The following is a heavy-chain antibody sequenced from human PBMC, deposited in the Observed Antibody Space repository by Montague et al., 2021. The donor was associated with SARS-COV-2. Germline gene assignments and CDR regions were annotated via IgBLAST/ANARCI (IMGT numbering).Heavy chain of an antibody. J-gene: IGHJ6*02. CDR1: GGSFSGYD. CDR2: INHSGST. V-gene: IGHV4-34*01. D-gene: IGHD4-17*01. CDR3: ARGRAVTTFYYYYYGMDV. Sequence: SETLSLTCSVYGGSFSGYDWSWIRQPPSKDLEWIGEINHSGSTNYNPSLKSRVTISVDMSKNQFSLKLSSVTAADTAVYYCARGRAVTTFYYYYYGMDVWGQGTTVTVSS.